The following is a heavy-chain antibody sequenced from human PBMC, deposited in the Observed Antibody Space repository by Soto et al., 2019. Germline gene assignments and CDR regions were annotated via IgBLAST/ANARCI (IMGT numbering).Heavy chain of an antibody. D-gene: IGHD3-10*01. CDR1: GFTFSSYG. J-gene: IGHJ6*02. CDR3: AKTRPDYYGSGPYFYGMDV. V-gene: IGHV3-30*18. CDR2: ISYDGSNK. Sequence: GGSLRLSCAASGFTFSSYGMHWVRQATGKGLEWVAVISYDGSNKYYADSVKGRFTISRDNSKNTLYLQMNSLRPEDTAVYYCAKTRPDYYGSGPYFYGMDVWGQGTTVTVSS.